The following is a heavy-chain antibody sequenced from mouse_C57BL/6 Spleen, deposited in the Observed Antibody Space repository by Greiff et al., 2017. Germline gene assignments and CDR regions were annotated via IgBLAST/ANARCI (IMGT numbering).Heavy chain of an antibody. V-gene: IGHV5-4*01. Sequence: EVKLVESGGGLVKPGGSLKLSCAASGFTFSSYAMSWVRQTPEKRLEWVATISDGGSYTYYPDNVKGRFTISRDNAKNNLYLQMSHLKSEDTAMYYCARDEGEYGGFAYWGQGTLVTVSA. D-gene: IGHD2-13*01. J-gene: IGHJ3*01. CDR3: ARDEGEYGGFAY. CDR1: GFTFSSYA. CDR2: ISDGGSYT.